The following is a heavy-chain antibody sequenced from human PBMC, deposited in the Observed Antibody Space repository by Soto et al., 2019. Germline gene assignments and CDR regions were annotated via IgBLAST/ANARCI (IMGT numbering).Heavy chain of an antibody. CDR2: IYPGDSDT. CDR3: ARPEIPTRSNDYRYPFDL. D-gene: IGHD3-16*01. Sequence: PGESLKISCKGSGYIFSIYWIGWVRQVPGKGLEWMGIIYPGDSDTRYNPSFQGQVTISVDKSTSTAYLQWNSLKASDTAIYYCARPEIPTRSNDYRYPFDLWGQGTLVTVSS. CDR1: GYIFSIYW. J-gene: IGHJ5*02. V-gene: IGHV5-51*01.